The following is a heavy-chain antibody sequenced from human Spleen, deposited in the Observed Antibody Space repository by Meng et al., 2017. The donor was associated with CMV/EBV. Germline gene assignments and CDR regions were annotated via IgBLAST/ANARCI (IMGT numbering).Heavy chain of an antibody. CDR2: INPNSGGT. CDR3: ARVGYSSSRGMDV. J-gene: IGHJ6*02. V-gene: IGHV1-2*02. CDR1: GYTFTGYY. Sequence: ASVKVSCKASGYTFTGYYMHWVRQAPGQGLEWMGWINPNSGGTNYAQKFHGRVTMTRDTSISTAYMELSRLRSDDTAVYYCARVGYSSSRGMDVWGQGTTVTVSS. D-gene: IGHD6-6*01.